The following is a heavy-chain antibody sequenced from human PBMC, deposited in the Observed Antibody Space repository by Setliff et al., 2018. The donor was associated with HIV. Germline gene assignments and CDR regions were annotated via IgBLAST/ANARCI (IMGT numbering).Heavy chain of an antibody. CDR1: GGSISSGNYY. V-gene: IGHV4-61*02. D-gene: IGHD3-16*01. CDR3: ARRSPGGGYYGMNV. CDR2: IYTSGST. Sequence: SETLSLTCTVSGGSISSGNYYWSWIRQPAGKGLEWIGRIYTSGSTNYNPSLTRRVTISLDTSKNQFSLNLSSVTAADTAVYYCARRSPGGGYYGMNVWGQGTTVTVSS. J-gene: IGHJ6*02.